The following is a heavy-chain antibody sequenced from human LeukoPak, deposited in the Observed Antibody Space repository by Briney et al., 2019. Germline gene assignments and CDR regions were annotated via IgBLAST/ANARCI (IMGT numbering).Heavy chain of an antibody. Sequence: ETLSLTCTVSGGSISSYYWSWIRQPAGKGLEWVSLIHNDGPTYYADSVKGRFTISRDNSKTTLYLQMNSLRAEDTALYYCASGRGQNWGQGTLVTVSS. CDR2: IHNDGPT. CDR1: GGSISSYY. CDR3: ASGRGQN. V-gene: IGHV3-53*01. D-gene: IGHD3-10*01. J-gene: IGHJ4*02.